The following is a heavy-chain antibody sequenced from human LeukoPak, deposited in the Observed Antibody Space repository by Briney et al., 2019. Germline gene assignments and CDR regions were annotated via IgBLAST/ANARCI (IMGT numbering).Heavy chain of an antibody. V-gene: IGHV4-4*09. CDR1: GGSISSYY. D-gene: IGHD1-26*01. J-gene: IGHJ1*01. CDR3: AQSGSYYDEYFQH. Sequence: PSETLSLTCTVSGGSISSYYWSWIRQPPGKGLEWIGYIYTSGSTNYNPSLKSRVTISVDTSKNQFSLKQSSVTAADTAVYYCAQSGSYYDEYFQHWGQGTLVTVSS. CDR2: IYTSGST.